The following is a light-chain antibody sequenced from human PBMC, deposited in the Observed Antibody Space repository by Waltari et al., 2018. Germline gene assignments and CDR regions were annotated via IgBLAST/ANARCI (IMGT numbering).Light chain of an antibody. CDR1: ESVGSNQ. J-gene: IGKJ1*01. Sequence: DIVLTQSPGTLSLSPGERVTLFCKARESVGSNQLAWYQQKPGQAPRLLVYGASTRATGIPDRFSGGGSATDFTLIISRLEPEDSAVYYCQQYAGSPRTFVQGTKVEIK. CDR3: QQYAGSPRT. CDR2: GAS. V-gene: IGKV3-20*01.